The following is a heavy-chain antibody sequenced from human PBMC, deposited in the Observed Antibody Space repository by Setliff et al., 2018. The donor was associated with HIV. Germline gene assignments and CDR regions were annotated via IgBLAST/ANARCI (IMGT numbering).Heavy chain of an antibody. D-gene: IGHD5-18*01. J-gene: IGHJ6*03. V-gene: IGHV4-34*01. CDR2: INHSGST. CDR3: ARDQSDTAMPVGYYYYMDV. Sequence: SETLSLTCAVFGGSFTDIGGAFTDYYWIWIRQPPGKGLEWIGEINHSGSTHYNPSLKSRVTISVDTSKNQFSLKLSSVTAADTAVYYCARDQSDTAMPVGYYYYMDVWGKGTTVTVSS. CDR1: GGSFTDIGGAFTDYY.